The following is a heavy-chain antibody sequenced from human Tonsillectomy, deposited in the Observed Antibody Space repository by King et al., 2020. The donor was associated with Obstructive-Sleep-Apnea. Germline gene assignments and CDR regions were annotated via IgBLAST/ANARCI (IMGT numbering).Heavy chain of an antibody. CDR2: IFYSGST. CDR1: GGSFSSFY. D-gene: IGHD2-2*02. J-gene: IGHJ6*02. CDR3: AGVPCSSTSCYSMDV. V-gene: IGHV4-59*01. Sequence: QLQESGPGLVKPSETLFLTCTVSGGSFSSFYWSWVRQPPGKGLEWIGYIFYSGSTNYNPSLKSRVTISVDTSKNQFSLKLSSVTAADKAVYYCAGVPCSSTSCYSMDVWGQGTTVTVSS.